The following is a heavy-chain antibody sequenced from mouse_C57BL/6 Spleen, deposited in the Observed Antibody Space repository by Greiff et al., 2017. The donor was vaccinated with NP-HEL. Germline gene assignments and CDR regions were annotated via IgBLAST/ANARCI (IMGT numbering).Heavy chain of an antibody. D-gene: IGHD1-1*01. V-gene: IGHV1-52*01. CDR2: IDPSDSET. CDR1: GYTFTSYW. Sequence: VQLQQPGAELVRPGSSVKLSCKASGYTFTSYWMHWVQQRPIQGLEWIGNIDPSDSETHYNQKFKDKATLTVDKSSSTAYMQLSSLTSDDSAVYYCSRSDYYGSGFDYWGQGTTLTVSS. J-gene: IGHJ2*01. CDR3: SRSDYYGSGFDY.